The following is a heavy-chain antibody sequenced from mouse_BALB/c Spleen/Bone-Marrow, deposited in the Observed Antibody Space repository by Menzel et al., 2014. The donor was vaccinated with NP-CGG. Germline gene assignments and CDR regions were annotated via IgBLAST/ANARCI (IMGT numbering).Heavy chain of an antibody. D-gene: IGHD4-1*01. J-gene: IGHJ2*01. CDR1: GYTFTSSW. V-gene: IGHV1-4*01. Sequence: ESGAELARPGASVKMSCKASGYTFTSSWMHWIQQRPGQGLEWIGYINPSTAYAEYNQKFKDKATLTADKSSSTAYMQLSSLTSEDSAVYYCAREGKLGRDYFDYWGQGTTLTVSS. CDR3: AREGKLGRDYFDY. CDR2: INPSTAYA.